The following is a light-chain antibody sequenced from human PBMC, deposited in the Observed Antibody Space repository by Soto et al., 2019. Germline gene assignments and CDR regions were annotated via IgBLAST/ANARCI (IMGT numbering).Light chain of an antibody. Sequence: SYELTQPPSVSVSPGQTASITCSGDKLGDKFASWYQQRPGQSPVLVIYQDTKRPSGIPERFSGSSSGNTATLTIRGTQAMDEADYYCQAWDSSSFYVFGTGTKLTVL. V-gene: IGLV3-1*01. CDR3: QAWDSSSFYV. CDR1: KLGDKF. CDR2: QDT. J-gene: IGLJ1*01.